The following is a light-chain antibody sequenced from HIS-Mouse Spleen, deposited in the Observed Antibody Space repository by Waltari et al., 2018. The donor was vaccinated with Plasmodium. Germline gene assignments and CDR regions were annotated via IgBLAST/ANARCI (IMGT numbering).Light chain of an antibody. Sequence: SYELTQPPSVSVSPGQTASITCSGDKLGDKYACWYQQKPGQSPVLVIYQDSKRPSGIPDRFSGSNSGNTATLTISGTQAMYEADYYCQAWDSSTWVFGGGTKLTVL. CDR1: KLGDKY. CDR2: QDS. J-gene: IGLJ3*02. V-gene: IGLV3-1*01. CDR3: QAWDSSTWV.